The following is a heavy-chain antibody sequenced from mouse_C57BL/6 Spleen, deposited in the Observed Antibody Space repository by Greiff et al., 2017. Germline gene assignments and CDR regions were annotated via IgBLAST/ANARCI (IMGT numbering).Heavy chain of an antibody. V-gene: IGHV1-53*01. D-gene: IGHD2-3*01. J-gene: IGHJ4*01. CDR1: GYTFTSYC. CDR2: INPSNGGT. CDR3: ARDDGYYLFYAMDY. Sequence: VQLVESGTELVKPGASLKLSCKASGYTFTSYCMPWVQQTPGQGLEWIGTINPSNGGTNYPEKFKSKATLTVDKSYSTAYMQLSSLTSEDSAVYSCARDDGYYLFYAMDYWGQGTSGTVSS.